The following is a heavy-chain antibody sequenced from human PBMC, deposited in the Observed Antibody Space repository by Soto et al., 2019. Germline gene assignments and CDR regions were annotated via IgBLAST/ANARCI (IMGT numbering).Heavy chain of an antibody. CDR1: GGSFSGYY. CDR3: AGRGSYYYGSGS. Sequence: SETLSLTCAVYGGSFSGYYWSWIRQPPGKGLEWIGEINHSGSTNYNPSLKSRVTISVDTSKNQFPLKLSSVTAADTAVYYCAGRGSYYYGSGSWGKGTTVTVSS. D-gene: IGHD3-10*01. J-gene: IGHJ6*04. CDR2: INHSGST. V-gene: IGHV4-34*01.